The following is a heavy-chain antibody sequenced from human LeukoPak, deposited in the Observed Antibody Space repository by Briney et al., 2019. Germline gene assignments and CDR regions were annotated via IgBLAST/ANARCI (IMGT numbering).Heavy chain of an antibody. J-gene: IGHJ4*02. CDR3: ARAPLYGDYFDY. D-gene: IGHD4-17*01. V-gene: IGHV3-30*02. CDR2: IRYDGSNK. CDR1: GFTFSNYG. Sequence: AGGSLRLSCAASGFTFSNYGIHWVRQAPGKGLEWVAFIRYDGSNKFYTDSVKGRFTISRDNSKNTLYLQMNSLRAEDTAVYYCARAPLYGDYFDYWGQGTLVTVSS.